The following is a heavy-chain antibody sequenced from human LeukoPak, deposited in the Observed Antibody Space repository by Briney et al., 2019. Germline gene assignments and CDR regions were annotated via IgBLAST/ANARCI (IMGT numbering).Heavy chain of an antibody. J-gene: IGHJ3*02. CDR2: TDTNCRYV. Sequence: GGSLRLPCAASVFTFRNYGMNWVRQAPGKGLEWVSFTDTNCRYVDYGDLVKGRFTISRDRAKNLLFLQMNGLRAEDTALYYCARGRSITLLRGVAMSDGFDIWGQGGMVAV. CDR1: VFTFRNYG. CDR3: ARGRSITLLRGVAMSDGFDI. V-gene: IGHV3-21*06. D-gene: IGHD3-10*01.